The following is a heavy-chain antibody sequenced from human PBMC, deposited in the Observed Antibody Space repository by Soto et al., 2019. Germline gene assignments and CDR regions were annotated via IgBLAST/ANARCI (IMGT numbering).Heavy chain of an antibody. J-gene: IGHJ6*02. Sequence: SETLSLTCTVSGGSISSSSYYWGWIRQPPGKGLEWIGSIYYSGSTYYNPSLKSRVTISVDKSKNQFSLKLSSVTAADTAVYYCARSPTELWFGELLPRPYYYGMDVWGQGTTVT. CDR2: IYYSGST. D-gene: IGHD3-10*01. CDR1: GGSISSSSYY. CDR3: ARSPTELWFGELLPRPYYYGMDV. V-gene: IGHV4-39*07.